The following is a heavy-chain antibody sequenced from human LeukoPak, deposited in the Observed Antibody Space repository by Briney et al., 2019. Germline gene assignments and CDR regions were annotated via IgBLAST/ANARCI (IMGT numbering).Heavy chain of an antibody. CDR3: ARVKSSGWYRLYYFDY. Sequence: SETLSLTCTVSGGSISSYYWSWIRQPPGKGLEWIGYIYYSGSTNYNPSLKSRVTISVDTSKNQFSLKLSSVTAADTAVYYCARVKSSGWYRLYYFDYWGQGTLVTVSS. CDR2: IYYSGST. CDR1: GGSISSYY. J-gene: IGHJ4*02. D-gene: IGHD6-19*01. V-gene: IGHV4-59*01.